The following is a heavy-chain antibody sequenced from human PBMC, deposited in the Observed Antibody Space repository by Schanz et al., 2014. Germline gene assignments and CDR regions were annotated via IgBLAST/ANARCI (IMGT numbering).Heavy chain of an antibody. D-gene: IGHD1-26*01. J-gene: IGHJ4*02. V-gene: IGHV3-23*01. CDR2: INTGGDST. CDR3: ARDHTTESYYSAGPPIDY. CDR1: GFSFGTYA. Sequence: EVHLLESGGGLVQPGGSLRLSCAASGFSFGTYAMSWVRQAPGKGLEWVSSINTGGDSTYYADSVKGRFTISRDNSKNTLFLQMNSLRAEDTAVYYCARDHTTESYYSAGPPIDYWGQGTLVTVSS.